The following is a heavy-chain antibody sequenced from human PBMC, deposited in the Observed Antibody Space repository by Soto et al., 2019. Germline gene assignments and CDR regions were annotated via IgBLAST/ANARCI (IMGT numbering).Heavy chain of an antibody. D-gene: IGHD3-22*01. V-gene: IGHV1-69*01. Sequence: QVHLVQSGAEVKKPGSSVTVSCKASGGTFSSYAISWVRQAPGQGLEWMGGIIPIFGTATYAQKFQGRVTITADESTXXXXXXXXXXXXXXXXXXXXXXXXDSSGAPGGYWGQGTLVTVSA. CDR1: GGTFSSYA. J-gene: IGHJ4*02. CDR2: IIPIFGTA. CDR3: XXXXDSSGAPGGY.